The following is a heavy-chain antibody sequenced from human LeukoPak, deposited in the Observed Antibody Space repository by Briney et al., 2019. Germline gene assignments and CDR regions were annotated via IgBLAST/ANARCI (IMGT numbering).Heavy chain of an antibody. Sequence: SLPLSCRASGFSVGDYAMSWARQAPGKGLEWVGFIRSKTYGGTADYAASVEGRFTISRDDSNNIVYLQMNSLKTEDTAVYYCTRGLEGFTAYDDFWGQGTTVSLSS. CDR2: IRSKTYGGTA. D-gene: IGHD5-12*01. CDR1: GFSVGDYA. J-gene: IGHJ4*02. V-gene: IGHV3-49*04. CDR3: TRGLEGFTAYDDF.